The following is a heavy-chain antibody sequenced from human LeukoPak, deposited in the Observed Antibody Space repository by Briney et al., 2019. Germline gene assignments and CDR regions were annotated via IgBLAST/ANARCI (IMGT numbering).Heavy chain of an antibody. J-gene: IGHJ4*02. CDR1: GFTLSSYE. CDR3: ARVDIVVVPAAMEVAFDY. V-gene: IGHV3-48*03. D-gene: IGHD2-2*03. Sequence: GGSLRLSCAASGFTLSSYEMNWVRQAPGKGLEWVSYISSSGSTIYYADSVKGRFTISRDNAKNSLYLQMNSLRAEDTAVYYCARVDIVVVPAAMEVAFDYWGQGTLVTVSS. CDR2: ISSSGSTI.